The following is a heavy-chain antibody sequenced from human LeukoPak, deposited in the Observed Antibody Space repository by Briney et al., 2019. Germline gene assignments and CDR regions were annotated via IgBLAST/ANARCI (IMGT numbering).Heavy chain of an antibody. CDR1: GGSISSSSYY. J-gene: IGHJ6*02. Sequence: SETLSLTCTVSGGSISSSSYYWGWIRQPPGKGLEWIGSIYYSGSTYYNPSLKSRVTISVDTSKNQFSLKLSSVTAADTAVYYCARESFNGLLSGMDVWGQGTTVTVSS. CDR3: ARESFNGLLSGMDV. D-gene: IGHD1-26*01. V-gene: IGHV4-39*07. CDR2: IYYSGST.